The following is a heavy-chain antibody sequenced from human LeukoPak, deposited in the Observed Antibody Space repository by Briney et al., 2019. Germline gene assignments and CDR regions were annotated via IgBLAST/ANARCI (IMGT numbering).Heavy chain of an antibody. D-gene: IGHD3-10*01. CDR2: IYYSGST. V-gene: IGHV4-39*07. CDR3: ARSQGRGWFFDI. CDR1: GGSISSSSYY. Sequence: SETLSLTCTGSGGSISSSSYYWGWIRQPPGKGLEWIGRIYYSGSTYYNPSLKSRVTISVDTSKNQFSLKLSSVTAADTAVYYCARSQGRGWFFDIWGQGTMVTVSS. J-gene: IGHJ3*02.